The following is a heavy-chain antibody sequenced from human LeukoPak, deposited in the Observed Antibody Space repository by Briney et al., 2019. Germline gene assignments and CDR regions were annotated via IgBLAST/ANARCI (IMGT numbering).Heavy chain of an antibody. CDR2: IYPGDSDT. CDR3: ASRPFETTVVPWDFY. D-gene: IGHD4-23*01. V-gene: IGHV5-51*01. J-gene: IGHJ4*02. Sequence: KLGESLKISCKGSGYSFTSYWIGWVRQMPGEGLEWMGIIYPGDSDTRYSPSFQGQVTISADRSINTAYLQWNSLTASDTAMYYCASRPFETTVVPWDFYWGQGTQVTVSS. CDR1: GYSFTSYW.